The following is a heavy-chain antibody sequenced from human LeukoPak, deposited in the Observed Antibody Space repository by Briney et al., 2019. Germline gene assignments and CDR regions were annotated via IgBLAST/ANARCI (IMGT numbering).Heavy chain of an antibody. CDR1: GFTFTSSA. CDR2: IVVGSGNT. CDR3: ASEGSGSYYNPTYGMDV. V-gene: IGHV1-58*02. J-gene: IGHJ6*02. D-gene: IGHD3-10*01. Sequence: SVKVSCKASGFTFTSSAMQWVRQARGQRLEWIGWIVVGSGNTNYAQKFQERVTITRDMSTSTAYMELRSLRSDDTAVYYCASEGSGSYYNPTYGMDVWGQGTTVTVSS.